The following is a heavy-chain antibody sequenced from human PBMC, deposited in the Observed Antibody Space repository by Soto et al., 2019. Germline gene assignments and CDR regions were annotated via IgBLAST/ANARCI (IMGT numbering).Heavy chain of an antibody. Sequence: EVQLVESGGGLVKPGGSLRLSCAASGFTFSSYSMNWVRQAPGKGLEWVSSISSSSSYIYYADSVKGRFTISRDNAKNSLYLQMNSLRAEDTAVYYCAREGYSSPLSLDYWGQGTLVTVSS. CDR3: AREGYSSPLSLDY. V-gene: IGHV3-21*01. CDR2: ISSSSSYI. D-gene: IGHD6-13*01. J-gene: IGHJ4*02. CDR1: GFTFSSYS.